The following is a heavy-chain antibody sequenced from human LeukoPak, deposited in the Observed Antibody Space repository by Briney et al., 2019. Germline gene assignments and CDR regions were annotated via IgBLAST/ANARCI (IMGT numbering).Heavy chain of an antibody. J-gene: IGHJ6*02. CDR3: ATPDYDFWSGLRRYYYYGMDV. V-gene: IGHV1-24*01. CDR1: GYTLTELS. D-gene: IGHD3-3*01. CDR2: FDPEDGET. Sequence: GAPVKVSCKVSGYTLTELSMHWVRQAPGKGLEWMGGFDPEDGETIYAQKFQGRVTMTEDTSTDTAYMELSSLRSEDTAVYYCATPDYDFWSGLRRYYYYGMDVWGQGTTVTVSS.